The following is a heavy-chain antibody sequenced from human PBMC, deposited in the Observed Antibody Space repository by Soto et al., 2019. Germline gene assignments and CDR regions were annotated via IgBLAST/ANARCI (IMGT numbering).Heavy chain of an antibody. D-gene: IGHD2-2*01. CDR1: GYTFSNYG. CDR2: ISLYSDGT. CDR3: ARVVPGAEAWFGP. Sequence: ASVKVSCKTSGYTFSNYGITWVRQALGQPLEWLGWISLYSDGTNYAQKFQGRVSMTTDTSTTTAYMELRSLRSDDTAVYYCARVVPGAEAWFGPWGQGTLVTVSS. V-gene: IGHV1-18*01. J-gene: IGHJ5*02.